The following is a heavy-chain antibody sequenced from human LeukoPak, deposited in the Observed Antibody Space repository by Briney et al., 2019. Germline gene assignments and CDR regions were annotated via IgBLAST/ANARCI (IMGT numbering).Heavy chain of an antibody. CDR2: ISSSGSTI. J-gene: IGHJ2*01. CDR1: GFTFSDYY. CDR3: ASSYDSSGYYPNWYFDL. D-gene: IGHD3-22*01. Sequence: GGSLRLSCAASGFTFSDYYMSWIRQAPGKGLEWVSYISSSGSTIYYADSVKGRFTISRDNAKNSLYLQMNSLRAEDTAVYYCASSYDSSGYYPNWYFDLWGRGTLVTVSS. V-gene: IGHV3-11*04.